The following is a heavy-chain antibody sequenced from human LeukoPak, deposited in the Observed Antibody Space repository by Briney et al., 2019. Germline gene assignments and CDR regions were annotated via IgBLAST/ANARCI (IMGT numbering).Heavy chain of an antibody. CDR1: GFTFSSYG. CDR3: AKDELGIVGARGAFDI. CDR2: IRYDGSNK. Sequence: PGGSLRLSCAASGFTFSSYGMHWVRQAPGKGLEWVAFIRYDGSNKYYADSVKGRFTISRDNSKNTLYLQMNSLRAEDTAVYYCAKDELGIVGARGAFDIWGQGTMVTVSS. D-gene: IGHD1-26*01. J-gene: IGHJ3*02. V-gene: IGHV3-30*02.